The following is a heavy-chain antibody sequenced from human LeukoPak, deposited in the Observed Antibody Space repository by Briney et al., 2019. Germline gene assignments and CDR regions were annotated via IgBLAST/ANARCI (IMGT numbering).Heavy chain of an antibody. D-gene: IGHD3-22*01. J-gene: IGHJ3*02. V-gene: IGHV1-2*02. CDR1: GYTLTGYY. Sequence: GASVKVSCKASGYTLTGYYMHWVRQAPGQGLEWMGWINPNNGGTNYAREFQGRVTMTRDTSTSTAYMELRSLKSDDTAVYYCASLKNYYDSSGYLVTDAFDIWGQGTMVTVSS. CDR2: INPNNGGT. CDR3: ASLKNYYDSSGYLVTDAFDI.